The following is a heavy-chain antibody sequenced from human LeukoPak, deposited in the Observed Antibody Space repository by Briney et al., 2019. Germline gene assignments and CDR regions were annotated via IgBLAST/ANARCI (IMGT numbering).Heavy chain of an antibody. D-gene: IGHD3-10*01. V-gene: IGHV1-2*02. CDR1: GYTFTSYD. Sequence: ASVKVSCKASGYTFTSYDINWVRQATGQGLEWMGWINPNSGGTNYAQKFQGRVTMTRDTSISTAYMELSRLRSDDTAVYYCAREDYYGSGSYCTDYWGQGTLVTVSS. CDR2: INPNSGGT. J-gene: IGHJ4*02. CDR3: AREDYYGSGSYCTDY.